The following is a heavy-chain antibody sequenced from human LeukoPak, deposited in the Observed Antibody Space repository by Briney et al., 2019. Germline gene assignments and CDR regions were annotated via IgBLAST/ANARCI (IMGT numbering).Heavy chain of an antibody. V-gene: IGHV4-34*01. J-gene: IGHJ4*02. D-gene: IGHD3-3*01. CDR2: INDGEST. CDR1: GGSFSGYY. CDR3: ARRYYDFWSGKPFDY. Sequence: SETLSLTCAVYGGSFSGYYWSWIRQPPGKGLEWIGEINDGESTNYNPSLKSRVIVSIDTSKNQFSLKLSSLTAADTAVYCCARRYYDFWSGKPFDYWGQGNLVTVSS.